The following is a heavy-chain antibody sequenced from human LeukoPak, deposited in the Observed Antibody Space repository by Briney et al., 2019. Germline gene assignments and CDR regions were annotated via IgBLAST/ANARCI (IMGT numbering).Heavy chain of an antibody. Sequence: SSETLSLTCTVSGGSISSYYWSWIRQPPGKGLEWIGYIYYSGSTNYNPSLKSRVTISVDTSKNQFSLKLSSVTAADTAVYYCARRPSGSFFDYRGQGTLVTVSS. D-gene: IGHD1-26*01. CDR1: GGSISSYY. CDR2: IYYSGST. V-gene: IGHV4-59*01. CDR3: ARRPSGSFFDY. J-gene: IGHJ4*02.